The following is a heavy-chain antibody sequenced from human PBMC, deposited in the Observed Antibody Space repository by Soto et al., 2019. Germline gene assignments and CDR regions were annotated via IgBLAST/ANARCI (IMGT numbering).Heavy chain of an antibody. CDR1: GFTFDDYA. J-gene: IGHJ4*02. Sequence: VVPLRLSCAASGFTFDDYAMHWVRQAPGKGLEWVAVISYDGSNKYYADSVKGRFTISRDNSKNTLYLQMNSLGAEDTAIYYCARSLSGVRAIDYWGQGTLVTVSS. V-gene: IGHV3-30-3*01. CDR2: ISYDGSNK. D-gene: IGHD3-10*01. CDR3: ARSLSGVRAIDY.